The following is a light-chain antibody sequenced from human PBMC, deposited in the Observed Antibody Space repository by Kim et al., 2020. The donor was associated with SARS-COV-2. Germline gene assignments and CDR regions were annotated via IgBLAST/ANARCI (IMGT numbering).Light chain of an antibody. J-gene: IGLJ2*01. CDR1: SSDVGGYNY. Sequence: GQSITISCTGTSSDVGGYNYVSWYQQHPGKAPKIMIYDVNNRPSVVSNRFSGSKSGNTASLTISGLQDEDEADYYCSSYTSSSTLIFGGGTQLTVL. CDR2: DVN. V-gene: IGLV2-14*03. CDR3: SSYTSSSTLI.